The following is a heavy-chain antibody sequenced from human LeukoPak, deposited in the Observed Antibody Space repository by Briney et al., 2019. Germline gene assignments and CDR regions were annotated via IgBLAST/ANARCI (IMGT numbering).Heavy chain of an antibody. CDR3: AKDQFSSGWYLDN. Sequence: GGSLRLSCAASGFSFSASSMSWVRQTPGKGLEWVSSISENGRSTYYADSVKGRFIISRDNSKHTLDLQMNSLRAEDTAVYYCAKDQFSSGWYLDNWGQGTLVTVSS. D-gene: IGHD6-19*01. V-gene: IGHV3-23*01. CDR1: GFSFSASS. CDR2: ISENGRST. J-gene: IGHJ4*02.